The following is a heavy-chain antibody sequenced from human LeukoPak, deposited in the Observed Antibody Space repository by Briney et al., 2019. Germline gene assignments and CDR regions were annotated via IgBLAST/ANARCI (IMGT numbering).Heavy chain of an antibody. V-gene: IGHV3-23*01. D-gene: IGHD7-27*01. CDR3: AKLGTYFYFDF. Sequence: GGSLRLSCAASGFNFSPYGMSWIRQAPGKGLEWVAGIRGSGSDTYYADSVKGRFTISRDNFKNTVDLQMNSLRADDTAVYYRAKLGTYFYFDFWGRGTLVTVSS. CDR2: IRGSGSDT. J-gene: IGHJ2*01. CDR1: GFNFSPYG.